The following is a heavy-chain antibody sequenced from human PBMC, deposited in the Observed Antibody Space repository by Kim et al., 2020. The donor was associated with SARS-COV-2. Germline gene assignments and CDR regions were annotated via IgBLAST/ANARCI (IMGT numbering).Heavy chain of an antibody. V-gene: IGHV3-9*01. D-gene: IGHD6-13*01. CDR2: ISWDSGNR. Sequence: GGSLRLSCAASGFTFADFAMHWVRQAPAKGLEWVSGISWDSGNRVYAYSLKGRFTISRDNANNSLYLQMNGLRGDDTAFYYCVSALVSSCSTPLFDYWVQGILVTVSS. CDR1: GFTFADFA. J-gene: IGHJ4*02. CDR3: VSALVSSCSTPLFDY.